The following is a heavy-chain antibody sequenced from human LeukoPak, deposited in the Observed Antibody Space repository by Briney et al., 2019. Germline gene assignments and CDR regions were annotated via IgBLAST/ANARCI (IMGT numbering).Heavy chain of an antibody. Sequence: GGSLRLSCAASGXTFSSYSMNWVRQAPGKGLEWVSSISSSSSYIYYADSVKGRFTISRDNAKNSLYLQMNSLRAEDTAVYYCARADCSSTSCYADFDYWGQGTLVTVSS. CDR3: ARADCSSTSCYADFDY. D-gene: IGHD2-2*01. V-gene: IGHV3-21*01. J-gene: IGHJ4*02. CDR2: ISSSSSYI. CDR1: GXTFSSYS.